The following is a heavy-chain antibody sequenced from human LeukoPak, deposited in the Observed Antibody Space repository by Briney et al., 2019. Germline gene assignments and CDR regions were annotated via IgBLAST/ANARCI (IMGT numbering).Heavy chain of an antibody. CDR1: GGSFSGYY. D-gene: IGHD4-11*01. CDR3: ARGRLHLDY. J-gene: IGHJ4*02. V-gene: IGHV4-34*01. CDR2: INQSGSN. Sequence: SETLSLTCAVYGGSFSGYYWSWVRQPPGKGVEWIGEINQSGSNNYNPSLTSRVTISVYTSKNQFSRKLTSVTAADTAVYYCARGRLHLDYWGQGTLVTVSS.